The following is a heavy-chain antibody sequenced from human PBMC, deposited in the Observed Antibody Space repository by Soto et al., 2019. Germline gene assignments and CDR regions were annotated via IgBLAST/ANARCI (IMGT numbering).Heavy chain of an antibody. Sequence: QVQLVESGGGVVQPGRSLRLSCAASGFTFSSYGMHWVRQAPGKGLEWVAVISYDGSNKYYADSVKGRFTISRDNPKNTLYLQMNSLRAEDTAVYYCAKDAAGYYGSGSYYSTEYGMDVWGQGTTVTVSS. J-gene: IGHJ6*02. CDR3: AKDAAGYYGSGSYYSTEYGMDV. V-gene: IGHV3-30*18. CDR2: ISYDGSNK. D-gene: IGHD3-10*01. CDR1: GFTFSSYG.